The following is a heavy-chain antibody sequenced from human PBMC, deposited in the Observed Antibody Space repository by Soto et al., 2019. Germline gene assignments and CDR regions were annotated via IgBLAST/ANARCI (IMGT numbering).Heavy chain of an antibody. CDR1: GCTFSNYA. D-gene: IGHD3-22*01. V-gene: IGHV3-23*01. CDR3: AKSAGNYSVSSGYFRYFDY. J-gene: IGHJ4*02. CDR2: IGAGGATT. Sequence: PGGSLRLSCATSGCTFSNYAMSWVRQAPGKGLEWVSVIGAGGATTYYADSVKGRFTISRDNSQNTLFLQMNGLRAEDTAVYYCAKSAGNYSVSSGYFRYFDYWGQGTQVTVSS.